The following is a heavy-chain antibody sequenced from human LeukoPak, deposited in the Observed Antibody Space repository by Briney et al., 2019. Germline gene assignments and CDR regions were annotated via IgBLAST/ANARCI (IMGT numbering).Heavy chain of an antibody. CDR3: ARDGVENSSWYPLDS. CDR1: GASISSYY. Sequence: SETLSLTCTVSGASISSYYWSWVRQPAGEGLEWIGRIYTSGSANYKPSLKSRVTMSVDTSKNQFSLKLTSVTAADTAVYYCARDGVENSSWYPLDSWGPGTLVTVSS. V-gene: IGHV4-4*07. J-gene: IGHJ4*02. CDR2: IYTSGSA. D-gene: IGHD6-13*01.